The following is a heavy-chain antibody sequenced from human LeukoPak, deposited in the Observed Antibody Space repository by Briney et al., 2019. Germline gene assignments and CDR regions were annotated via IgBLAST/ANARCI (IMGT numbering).Heavy chain of an antibody. CDR1: GFTFNNYA. D-gene: IGHD1-26*01. V-gene: IGHV3-30*02. CDR2: IRYDGSNK. Sequence: GGSLRLSCEASGFTFNNYAMNWVRQAPGKGLEWVAFIRYDGSNKYYADSVKGRFTISRDNSKNSLYLQMKSLRAEDTALYYCARRGYHDYSGFDYWGQGTLVTVSS. CDR3: ARRGYHDYSGFDY. J-gene: IGHJ4*02.